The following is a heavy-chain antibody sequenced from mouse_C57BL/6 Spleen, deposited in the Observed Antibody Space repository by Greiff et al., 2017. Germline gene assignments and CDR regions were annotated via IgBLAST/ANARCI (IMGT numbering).Heavy chain of an antibody. J-gene: IGHJ3*01. Sequence: VQLKQSGPELVKPGASVKISCKASGYTFTDYYMNWVKQSHGKSLEWIGDINPNNGGTSYNQKFKGKATLTVDKSSSPAYMELRSLTSEDSAVYYCARRRDYGYDGFAYWGQGTLVTVSA. D-gene: IGHD2-2*01. CDR2: INPNNGGT. CDR3: ARRRDYGYDGFAY. CDR1: GYTFTDYY. V-gene: IGHV1-26*01.